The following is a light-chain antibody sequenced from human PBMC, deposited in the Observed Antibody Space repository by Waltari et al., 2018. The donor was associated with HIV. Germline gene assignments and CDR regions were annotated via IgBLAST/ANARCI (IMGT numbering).Light chain of an antibody. Sequence: EIVMTQSPVTLSVSPGERGTLSYRASQSINNTLAWYQHKPGQAPRLLIYGASTRATGIPARFSGSGSGTDFSLNISTLQSEDFAVYYCQQYNSWPRTFGRGTKVEIK. CDR3: QQYNSWPRT. CDR1: QSINNT. CDR2: GAS. V-gene: IGKV3-15*01. J-gene: IGKJ4*02.